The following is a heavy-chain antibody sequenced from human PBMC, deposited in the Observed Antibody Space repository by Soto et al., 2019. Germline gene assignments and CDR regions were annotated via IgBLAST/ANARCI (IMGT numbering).Heavy chain of an antibody. CDR2: ISGSGGST. V-gene: IGHV3-23*01. CDR3: AKDKTTVTTGGYFDY. D-gene: IGHD4-4*01. CDR1: GFTFSSHA. Sequence: GGSLRLSCAASGFTFSSHAMSWVRQAPGKGLEWVSGISGSGGSTYYADSVKGRFTISRDNSKNTLYLQMNSLRAEDTAVYYCAKDKTTVTTGGYFDYWGQGTLVTVSS. J-gene: IGHJ4*02.